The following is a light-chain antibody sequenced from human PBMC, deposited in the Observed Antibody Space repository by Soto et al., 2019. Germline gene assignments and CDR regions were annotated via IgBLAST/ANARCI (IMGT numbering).Light chain of an antibody. CDR2: AAS. J-gene: IGKJ1*01. V-gene: IGKV1-27*01. CDR1: QGIGIY. CDR3: QKYNSAPRT. Sequence: DIQMTQSPSSLSASLGDRVTITCRASQGIGIYLAWYQQNPGKVPKLLIYAASTLQSGVPSRFSGRGSGTDFTIPISSLQPEDVATYYCQKYNSAPRTFGQGTRVEI.